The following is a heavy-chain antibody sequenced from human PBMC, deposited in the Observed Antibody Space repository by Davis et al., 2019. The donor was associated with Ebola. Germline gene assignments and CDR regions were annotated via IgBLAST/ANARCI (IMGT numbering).Heavy chain of an antibody. V-gene: IGHV1-18*01. Sequence: AASVKVSCKASGGTFSSYAISWVRQAPGQGLEWMGWISAYNGNTNYAQKLQGRVTMTTDTSTSTAYMELSSLRSEDTAVYYCAAGLLRTIFGVVINDYYYGMDVWGQGTLVTVSS. J-gene: IGHJ6*02. CDR3: AAGLLRTIFGVVINDYYYGMDV. D-gene: IGHD3-3*01. CDR1: GGTFSSYA. CDR2: ISAYNGNT.